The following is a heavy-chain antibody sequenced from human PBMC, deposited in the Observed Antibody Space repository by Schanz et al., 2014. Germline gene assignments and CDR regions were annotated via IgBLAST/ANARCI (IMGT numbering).Heavy chain of an antibody. CDR1: TFTFSSYW. CDR2: ISYDGSNQ. CDR3: AKEESPPSLVDY. J-gene: IGHJ4*02. V-gene: IGHV3-30*18. Sequence: VQLVESGGGLIQPGGSLRLSCAASTFTFSSYWMHWVRQAPGKGLVWVAAISYDGSNQYYTDSVKGRFTVSRDNSKNTVYLQMNSLRAEDTAVYYCAKEESPPSLVDYWGQGTLVTVSS.